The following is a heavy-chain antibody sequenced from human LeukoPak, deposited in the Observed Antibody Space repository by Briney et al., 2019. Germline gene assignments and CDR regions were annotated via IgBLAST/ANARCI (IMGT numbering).Heavy chain of an antibody. D-gene: IGHD3-10*01. J-gene: IGHJ5*02. Sequence: TSETLSLTCTVSGGSISSSSYYGGWIRQPPGKGLEWMGSIYYSGSTYYNPSLKSRVTISVDTSKNQFSVQLSSVTGADTAVYYCATVFDRKANWFDPWGQGTLVTVSS. CDR1: GGSISSSSYY. CDR2: IYYSGST. CDR3: ATVFDRKANWFDP. V-gene: IGHV4-39*07.